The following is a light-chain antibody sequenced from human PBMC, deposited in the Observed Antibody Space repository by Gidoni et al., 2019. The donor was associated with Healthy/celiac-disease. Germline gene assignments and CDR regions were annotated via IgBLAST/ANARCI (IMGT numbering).Light chain of an antibody. CDR1: SSNIGNNY. V-gene: IGLV1-51*01. CDR2: DNN. J-gene: IGLJ2*01. Sequence: QSVLTQPPSVSASPGQKVTISCSGSSSNIGNNYVSWYQQLPGTATKLLIYDNNKRPSGIPDRFSGSKSGTSATLGITGLQTGDDADYYCGTWDSSLSALVFGGGTKLTVL. CDR3: GTWDSSLSALV.